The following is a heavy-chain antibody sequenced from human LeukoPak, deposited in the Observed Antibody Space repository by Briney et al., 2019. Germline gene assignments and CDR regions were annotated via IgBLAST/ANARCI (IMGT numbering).Heavy chain of an antibody. CDR3: ARDRSSGSLYFDY. V-gene: IGHV1-2*02. Sequence: ASVKVSCKASGYTFTGYYMHWVRQAPGQGLEWMGWINPNSGGTNYAQKFQGRVTMTRDTSISTAYMELSRLRPDDTAVYCCARDRSSGSLYFDYWGQGTLVTVSS. J-gene: IGHJ4*02. D-gene: IGHD1-26*01. CDR1: GYTFTGYY. CDR2: INPNSGGT.